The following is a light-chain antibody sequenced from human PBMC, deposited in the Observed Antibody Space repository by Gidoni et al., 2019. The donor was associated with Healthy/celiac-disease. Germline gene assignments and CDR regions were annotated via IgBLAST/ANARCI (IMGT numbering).Light chain of an antibody. Sequence: EIVLTHSPATLSSSPGERATLSCRASQSVSSYLAWYQQKPGQAPRLLIYDASNRATGIPARFSGSGSGTDFTLTISSLEPEDFAVDYCQQRSNWPPNTFGQGTRLEIK. CDR1: QSVSSY. CDR3: QQRSNWPPNT. CDR2: DAS. J-gene: IGKJ5*01. V-gene: IGKV3-11*01.